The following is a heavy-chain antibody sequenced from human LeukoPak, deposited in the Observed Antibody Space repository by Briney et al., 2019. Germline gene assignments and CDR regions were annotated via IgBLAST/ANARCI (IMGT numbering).Heavy chain of an antibody. D-gene: IGHD4-11*01. Sequence: GESLKISCKGSEYSFTYYWIGWVSQMPGKGLEWMGMIYPGDSDTRYSPSFQGQVTISADKSISTAYLQWSSLKASDTAMYYCARSPDYSNRYLQYWGQGTLVTVSS. V-gene: IGHV5-51*01. CDR1: EYSFTYYW. CDR3: ARSPDYSNRYLQY. J-gene: IGHJ1*01. CDR2: IYPGDSDT.